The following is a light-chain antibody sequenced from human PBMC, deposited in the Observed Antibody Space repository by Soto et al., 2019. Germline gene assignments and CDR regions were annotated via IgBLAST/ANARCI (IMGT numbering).Light chain of an antibody. Sequence: QSALTQPRSVSGSPGQSVTISCTATSSDVGSDNYVSWYQHHPGKAPKLMIYDVTKRPSGVPDRFSGSKSGNTASLTISGRQAEDEADYHCCSYAGSYTWVFGGGTKLTVL. J-gene: IGLJ3*02. CDR1: SSDVGSDNY. CDR2: DVT. V-gene: IGLV2-11*01. CDR3: CSYAGSYTWV.